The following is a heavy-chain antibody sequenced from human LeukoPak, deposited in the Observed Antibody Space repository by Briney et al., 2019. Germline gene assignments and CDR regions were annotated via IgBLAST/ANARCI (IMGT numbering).Heavy chain of an antibody. CDR1: GFIFNEFY. V-gene: IGHV3-11*04. J-gene: IGHJ4*02. Sequence: GGSLRLSCSASGFIFNEFYMSWIRQAPGKGLECVSYVTTTGDPVYYTDSVKGRFTISRDNAKNSLFLQMTSLRDEDTAVYYCASGMRVGPNIWGQGTLVTVSS. D-gene: IGHD1-26*01. CDR2: VTTTGDPV. CDR3: ASGMRVGPNI.